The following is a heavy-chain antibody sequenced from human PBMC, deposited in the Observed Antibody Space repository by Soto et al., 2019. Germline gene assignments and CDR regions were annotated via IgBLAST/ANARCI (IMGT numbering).Heavy chain of an antibody. CDR1: GFTFSSHS. CDR3: AREWSTSGDLDY. D-gene: IGHD3-10*01. Sequence: QVQLVESGGGVVQPGRSLRLCCAASGFTFSSHSIQWVRQAPGKGLEWVAVISYDGSIKYYADSVKGRFTISRDNSKNTAYLQMNSLRAEDTAVFYCAREWSTSGDLDYWGQGTLVIVSS. CDR2: ISYDGSIK. J-gene: IGHJ4*02. V-gene: IGHV3-30-3*01.